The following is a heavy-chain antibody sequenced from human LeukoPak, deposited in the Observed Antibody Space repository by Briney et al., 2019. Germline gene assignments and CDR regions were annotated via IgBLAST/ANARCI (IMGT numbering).Heavy chain of an antibody. D-gene: IGHD3-10*01. V-gene: IGHV3-33*01. J-gene: IGHJ5*02. CDR3: ARDSGMIGWFDP. Sequence: GGSLRLSCAASGFTFSSDGMHWVRPAPGKGLGWVVVIWYDGSNKYYADCVTGRFTISKDNPKNTLYLQMNSLKAEDTAVYYCARDSGMIGWFDPWGQGTLVTVSS. CDR2: IWYDGSNK. CDR1: GFTFSSDG.